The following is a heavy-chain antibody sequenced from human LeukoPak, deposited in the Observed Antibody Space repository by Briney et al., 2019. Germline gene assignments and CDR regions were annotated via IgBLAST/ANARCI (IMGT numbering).Heavy chain of an antibody. D-gene: IGHD2-2*02. V-gene: IGHV4-34*01. Sequence: SETLSLTCAVYGGSFSGYYWSWIRQPPGKGLEWIGEINHSGSTNYNPSLKSRVTMSVDTSKNQFSLNLSSVTAADTAVYYCAREGYCSGTSCYNFNYWGQGTLVTVSS. CDR2: INHSGST. J-gene: IGHJ4*02. CDR1: GGSFSGYY. CDR3: AREGYCSGTSCYNFNY.